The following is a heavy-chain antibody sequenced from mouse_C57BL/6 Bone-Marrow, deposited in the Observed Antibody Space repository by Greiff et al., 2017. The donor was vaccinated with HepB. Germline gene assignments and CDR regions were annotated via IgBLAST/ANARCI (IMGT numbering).Heavy chain of an antibody. CDR3: ASLSYYGSPWYFDV. J-gene: IGHJ1*03. Sequence: QVQLQQPGAELVKPGASVKLSCKASGYTFTSYWMHWVKQRPGQGLEWIGMIHPNSGSTNYNEKFKSKATLTVDKSSSTAYMQLSSLTSEDSAVYYCASLSYYGSPWYFDVWGTGTTVTVSS. CDR1: GYTFTSYW. CDR2: IHPNSGST. V-gene: IGHV1-64*01. D-gene: IGHD1-1*01.